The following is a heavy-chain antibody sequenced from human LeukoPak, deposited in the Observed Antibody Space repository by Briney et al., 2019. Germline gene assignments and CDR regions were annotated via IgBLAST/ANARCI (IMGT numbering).Heavy chain of an antibody. CDR2: INQDGGEK. CDR3: ARDGYSTSSVFRN. J-gene: IGHJ4*02. CDR1: GYTISSHW. D-gene: IGHD6-6*01. V-gene: IGHV3-7*01. Sequence: PGGSLRLSCAASGYTISSHWMSWVRQAPGKGLEWVANINQDGGEKNFVDSVKGRFTISRDNAKNSLYMLMNSLKVEDTAVYYCARDGYSTSSVFRNWGQGTLVSVSS.